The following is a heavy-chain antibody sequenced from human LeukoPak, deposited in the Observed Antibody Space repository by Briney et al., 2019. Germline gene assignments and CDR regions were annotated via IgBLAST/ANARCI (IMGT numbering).Heavy chain of an antibody. CDR2: IYPGDSDT. CDR3: ARPLRYCSSTSCTTGGFDP. Sequence: EESLQSSCKGSGYSFTSYWIGWVRQMPGKGLEWMGIIYPGDSDTRYSPSFQGQVTISAAKSISTAYLQWSSLKAPDTAVYYCARPLRYCSSTSCTTGGFDPWGQGTLVTVSS. V-gene: IGHV5-51*01. CDR1: GYSFTSYW. J-gene: IGHJ5*02. D-gene: IGHD2-2*01.